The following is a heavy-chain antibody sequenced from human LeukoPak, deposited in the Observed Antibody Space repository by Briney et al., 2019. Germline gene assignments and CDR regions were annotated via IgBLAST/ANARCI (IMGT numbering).Heavy chain of an antibody. CDR1: GFSFSSYA. CDR2: IWYDGSNK. V-gene: IGHV3-30*02. CDR3: ARDHCSSTSCYTGPNWFDP. D-gene: IGHD2-2*02. J-gene: IGHJ5*02. Sequence: GGSLRLSCAASGFSFSSYAMHWVRQAPGKGLEWVAFIWYDGSNKYYVDSVKGRFTISRDNSKNTLYLHVNSLRVEDTAVYYCARDHCSSTSCYTGPNWFDPWGQGTLVTVSS.